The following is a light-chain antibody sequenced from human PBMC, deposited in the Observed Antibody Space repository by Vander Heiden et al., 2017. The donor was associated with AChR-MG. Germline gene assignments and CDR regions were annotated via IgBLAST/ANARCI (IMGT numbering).Light chain of an antibody. CDR1: SRDVGGNNY. V-gene: IGLV2-8*01. CDR3: SSDAGYTRV. J-gene: IGLJ3*02. Sequence: QSALTPPPSASVSPGQSVTISCTGTSRDVGGNNYVSWYQQHPGKAPKLMIYEVNKRPSGVPDRFSGSKSGNTASLTVSGLQPEDEADYYCSSDAGYTRVFGGGTKLTVL. CDR2: EVN.